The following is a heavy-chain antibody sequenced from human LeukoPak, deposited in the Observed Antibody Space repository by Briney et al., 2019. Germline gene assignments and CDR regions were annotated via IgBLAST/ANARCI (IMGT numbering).Heavy chain of an antibody. CDR1: GYTFTTYW. CDR3: ARQAPYYLHVPGNDAFDI. D-gene: IGHD3-10*01. CDR2: IYPDDSNT. Sequence: GESLKISCEGSGYTFTTYWIAWVRHVSGKGLEWMGVIYPDDSNTKYSPSFEGQVTLSVDKSTNTAYLQWSSLMASDTAMYYCARQAPYYLHVPGNDAFDIWGQGTMVTVSS. J-gene: IGHJ3*02. V-gene: IGHV5-51*01.